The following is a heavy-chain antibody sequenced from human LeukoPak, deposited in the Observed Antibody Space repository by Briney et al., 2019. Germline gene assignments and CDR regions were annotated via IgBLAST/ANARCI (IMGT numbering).Heavy chain of an antibody. D-gene: IGHD1-26*01. CDR1: GDSVSTNSAT. Sequence: SQTLSLTCAISGDSVSTNSATWTWLRQSPSRGLEWLGRTYYRSKWYNDYAVSMKSRITIKPDTSKNQFSLQLNSVTPEDTAAYYCARLVGASWFESWGQGTLVTVSS. V-gene: IGHV6-1*01. CDR2: TYYRSKWYN. CDR3: ARLVGASWFES. J-gene: IGHJ5*01.